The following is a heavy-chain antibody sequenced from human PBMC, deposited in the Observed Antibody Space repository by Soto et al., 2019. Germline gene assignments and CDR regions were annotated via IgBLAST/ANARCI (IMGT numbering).Heavy chain of an antibody. Sequence: QVQLVESGGGVVQPGTSLRLSCAASGFTFSTSVLHWVRQAPGKGLEWVAGISHDGNGQHYPDSVKGRFSVSSYNSKNALFLQMDSLRAEDTAVYHCAREHPSSGREETSHPWGQGTLVTVST. D-gene: IGHD3-22*01. CDR3: AREHPSSGREETSHP. V-gene: IGHV3-30-3*01. CDR2: ISHDGNGQ. J-gene: IGHJ5*02. CDR1: GFTFSTSV.